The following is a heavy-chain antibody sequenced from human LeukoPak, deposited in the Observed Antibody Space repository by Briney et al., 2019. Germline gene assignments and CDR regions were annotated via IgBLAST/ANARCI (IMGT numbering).Heavy chain of an antibody. CDR2: IPYDGSNK. V-gene: IGHV3-30*04. D-gene: IGHD1-1*01. Sequence: GGSLRLSCAASGFTFSSYAMHWVRQAPGKGLEWVAVIPYDGSNKYYADSVKGRFTISRDNSKNTLYLQMNSLRAEDTAVYYCASNWNCDYWGQGTLVTVSS. CDR1: GFTFSSYA. J-gene: IGHJ4*02. CDR3: ASNWNCDY.